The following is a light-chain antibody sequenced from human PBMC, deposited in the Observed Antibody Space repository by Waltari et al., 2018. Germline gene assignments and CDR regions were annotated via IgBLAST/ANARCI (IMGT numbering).Light chain of an antibody. CDR3: QQYNNWPPLT. J-gene: IGKJ4*01. CDR1: QSVSSN. CDR2: GAS. Sequence: EIVMTQSPATLSVSPGERATLSCRASQSVSSNLAWYQQKPGQAHRLLIYGASTRATGISARFSGSGSGTEFTLTISSLQSEDFAVYYCQQYNNWPPLTFGGGTKVEIK. V-gene: IGKV3-15*01.